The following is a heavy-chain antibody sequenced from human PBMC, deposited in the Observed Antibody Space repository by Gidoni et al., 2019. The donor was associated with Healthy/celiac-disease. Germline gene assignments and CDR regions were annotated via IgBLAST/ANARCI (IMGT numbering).Heavy chain of an antibody. CDR2: ISYDGSYT. CDR3: AKEYSSSWYVMDV. V-gene: IGHV3-30*18. D-gene: IGHD6-13*01. J-gene: IGHJ6*04. Sequence: QVQLVESGGGVVQTGRSLRLSCAAAGCTCRSYGMHWVRQAPGKGLEWVSVISYDGSYTYYAASVKGRFTISRDNSKNTLYLQMNSLRAEDTAVYYCAKEYSSSWYVMDVWGKGTTVTVSS. CDR1: GCTCRSYG.